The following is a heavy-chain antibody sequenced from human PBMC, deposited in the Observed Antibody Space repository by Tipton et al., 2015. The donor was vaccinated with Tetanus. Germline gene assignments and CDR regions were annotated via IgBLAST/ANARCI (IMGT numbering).Heavy chain of an antibody. CDR1: GGPISGHY. Sequence: TLSLTCTVSGGPISGHYWSWIRQTPGRGLEWIGYTSYAGYTSYSPSLKNRVTMSVDTSKNQFFLKLKSVTAADTAVYYCAREMNRFFDIWGRGTLVTVSS. V-gene: IGHV4-59*11. CDR3: AREMNRFFDI. D-gene: IGHD1-14*01. CDR2: TSYAGYT. J-gene: IGHJ2*01.